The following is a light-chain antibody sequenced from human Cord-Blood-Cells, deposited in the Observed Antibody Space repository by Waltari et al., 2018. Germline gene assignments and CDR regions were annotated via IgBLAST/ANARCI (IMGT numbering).Light chain of an antibody. V-gene: IGKV3-11*01. J-gene: IGKJ4*01. CDR2: DAS. Sequence: EIVLTQSPATLSLSPGERATLSCRDSQSVSSYLAWYQQKPGQAPRRLIYDASTRATGIPARFSGSGSGTDFTLTISSLEPEDFAVYYCQQRSNWLTFGGGTKVEIK. CDR1: QSVSSY. CDR3: QQRSNWLT.